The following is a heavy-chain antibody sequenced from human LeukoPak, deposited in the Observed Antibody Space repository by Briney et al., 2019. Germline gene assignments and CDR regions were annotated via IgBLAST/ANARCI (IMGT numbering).Heavy chain of an antibody. Sequence: SGGSLPLPCAASGFTFSSYGMHWVRQAPGKGLEWVAVIWYDGSNKYYADSVKGRFTISRDNSKNTLYLQMNSLRAEDTAVYYCARDIGGTYNWFGTWGQGTGVTVSA. J-gene: IGHJ5*02. CDR2: IWYDGSNK. V-gene: IGHV3-33*01. D-gene: IGHD1-1*01. CDR3: ARDIGGTYNWFGT. CDR1: GFTFSSYG.